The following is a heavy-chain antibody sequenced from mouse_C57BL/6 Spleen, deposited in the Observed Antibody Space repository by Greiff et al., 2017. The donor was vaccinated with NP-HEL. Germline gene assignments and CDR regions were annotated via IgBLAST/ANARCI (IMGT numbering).Heavy chain of an antibody. J-gene: IGHJ3*01. D-gene: IGHD2-4*01. CDR3: ARSRGDYDSWFAY. Sequence: VQLQESGAELVRPGTSVKVSCKASGYAFTNYLIEWVKQRPGQGLEWIGVINPGSGGTNYNEKFKGKATLTADKSSSTAYMQLSSLTSEDSAVYFCARSRGDYDSWFAYWGQGTLVTVSA. CDR2: INPGSGGT. V-gene: IGHV1-54*01. CDR1: GYAFTNYL.